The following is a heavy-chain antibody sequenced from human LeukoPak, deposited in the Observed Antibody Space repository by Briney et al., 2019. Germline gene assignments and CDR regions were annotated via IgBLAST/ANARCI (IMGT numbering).Heavy chain of an antibody. CDR3: ATAGQWRFDS. J-gene: IGHJ4*02. CDR1: GFTFSSYW. D-gene: IGHD6-19*01. CDR2: ISTDGSSR. V-gene: IGHV3-74*01. Sequence: GGSLRLSCAASGFTFSSYWMHWLRQEPRKGLVWVSRISTDGSSRSYADSVKGRFTISRDNAKDTLYLQMNSLRVDDTAVYYCATAGQWRFDSWGLGTLVTVSS.